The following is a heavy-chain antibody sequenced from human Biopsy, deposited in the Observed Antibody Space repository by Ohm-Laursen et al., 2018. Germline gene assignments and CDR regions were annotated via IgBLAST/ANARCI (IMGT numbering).Heavy chain of an antibody. V-gene: IGHV4-59*01. CDR1: GYSMSTYY. D-gene: IGHD1-14*01. CDR3: ARDRDRRGWFDP. J-gene: IGHJ5*02. CDR2: IYYSGST. Sequence: SETLSLTCSVSGYSMSTYYWSWIRQSPGKGLEWIGHIYYSGSTNYNPSLQSRVVMSVDTSKNQFSLRLNSVTAADTAVYYCARDRDRRGWFDPWGQGTLVTVSS.